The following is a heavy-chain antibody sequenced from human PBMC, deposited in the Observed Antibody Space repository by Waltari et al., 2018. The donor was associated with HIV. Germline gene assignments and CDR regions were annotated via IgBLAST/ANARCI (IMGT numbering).Heavy chain of an antibody. CDR1: GFTFSDYS. D-gene: IGHD2-15*01. J-gene: IGHJ6*02. CDR3: ARCETVVTPFINKYLGLDV. V-gene: IGHV3-48*01. Sequence: EVQLVESGGKLVQPGGSLRLSCLASGFTFSDYSMNWVRQGPGKGLEGVAYIGATGTTIFYANAVKGRFTVSRDNVENSLYLDMSSLRAEDTGDYYCARCETVVTPFINKYLGLDVWGPGTTVTVSS. CDR2: IGATGTTI.